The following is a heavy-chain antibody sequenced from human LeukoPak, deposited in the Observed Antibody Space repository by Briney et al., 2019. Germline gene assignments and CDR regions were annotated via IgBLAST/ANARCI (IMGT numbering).Heavy chain of an antibody. CDR3: ARGRRLRGVTSRPIYYYYYMDV. D-gene: IGHD3-10*01. CDR2: VNPYNDKT. J-gene: IGHJ6*03. V-gene: IGHV1-8*03. CDR1: GYTFNTFD. Sequence: GASVKLSCKASGYTFNTFDINWVRQATGQGPEWMGWVNPYNDKTVYAPKFQGRVSISSNNSINTAYMEFSGLKSDDTAVYFCARGRRLRGVTSRPIYYYYYMDVWGGGTPVTVSS.